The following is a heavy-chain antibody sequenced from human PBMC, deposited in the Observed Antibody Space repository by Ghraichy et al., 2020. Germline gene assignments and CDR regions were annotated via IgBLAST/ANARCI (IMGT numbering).Heavy chain of an antibody. Sequence: GESLNISCAASGFTFSSYSMNWVRQAPGKGLEWVSSISSSSTYKYYADSVKGRFTVSRDNAENSLFLQMNSLRAEDTAVYYCARVYQLLPRLFGYYGMDVWGPGTTVTVSS. CDR1: GFTFSSYS. V-gene: IGHV3-21*01. D-gene: IGHD2-2*01. J-gene: IGHJ6*02. CDR3: ARVYQLLPRLFGYYGMDV. CDR2: ISSSSTYK.